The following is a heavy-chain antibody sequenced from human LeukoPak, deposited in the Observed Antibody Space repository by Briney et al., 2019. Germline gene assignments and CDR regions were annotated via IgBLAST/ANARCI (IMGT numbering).Heavy chain of an antibody. CDR1: EFTFDDYA. V-gene: IGHV3-43*02. CDR3: AKDISNWNSRHFDY. CDR2: ISGNGGNT. Sequence: GGSLRLSCAASEFTFDDYAMHWVRQAPGKGLEWVSLISGNGGNTYYADSVKGRFTISRDNSKNSLSLQMNSLRTEDTALYYCAKDISNWNSRHFDYWGQGTLVTVSS. D-gene: IGHD1-7*01. J-gene: IGHJ4*02.